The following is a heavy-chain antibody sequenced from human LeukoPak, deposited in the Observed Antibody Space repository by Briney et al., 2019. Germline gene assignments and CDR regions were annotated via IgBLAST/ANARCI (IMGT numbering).Heavy chain of an antibody. Sequence: SETLSLNCIVSGGSISSGSYYWSWIRQPAGKGLEWIGRIYTSGSTNYNPSLKSRVTISVDTCKNQFSLRLSSVTAADTAVYYCATMTSASWGYFQHWGRGTLVTVSS. CDR1: GGSISSGSYY. V-gene: IGHV4-61*02. CDR3: ATMTSASWGYFQH. J-gene: IGHJ1*01. CDR2: IYTSGST. D-gene: IGHD3-16*01.